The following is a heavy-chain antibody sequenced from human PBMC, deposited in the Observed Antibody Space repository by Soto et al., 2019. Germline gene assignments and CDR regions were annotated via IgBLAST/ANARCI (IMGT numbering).Heavy chain of an antibody. CDR2: IIPMLGTP. J-gene: IGHJ6*02. CDR3: ARDPQKYYELGVDV. Sequence: QVQLVQSGAELKKPGSSVRVSCKASGGSFSDYAISWVRQAPGQGLEWVGGIIPMLGTPNYAPELKGRVTITADASTSTVYMELSSLRSEDTAVYYCARDPQKYYELGVDVWGQWTTVIVSS. V-gene: IGHV1-69*01. CDR1: GGSFSDYA. D-gene: IGHD3-3*01.